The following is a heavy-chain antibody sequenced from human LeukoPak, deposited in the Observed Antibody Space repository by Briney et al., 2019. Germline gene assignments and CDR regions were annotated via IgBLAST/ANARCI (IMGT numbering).Heavy chain of an antibody. J-gene: IGHJ5*02. Sequence: SETLSLTXAVYGGSFSGYYWSWIRQPPGKGLEWIGEINHSGSTNYNPSLKSRVTISVDTSKNQFSLKLSSVTAADTAVYYCARELVKANWFDPWGQGTPVTVSS. CDR3: ARELVKANWFDP. D-gene: IGHD1-1*01. V-gene: IGHV4-34*01. CDR2: INHSGST. CDR1: GGSFSGYY.